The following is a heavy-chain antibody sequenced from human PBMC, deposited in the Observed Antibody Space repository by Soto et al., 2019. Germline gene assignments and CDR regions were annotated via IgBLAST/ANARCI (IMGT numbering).Heavy chain of an antibody. D-gene: IGHD4-17*01. CDR3: ARDYGGNSGYDY. Sequence: WETLSLTCAVYGGSFSGYYWSWIRQPPGKGLEWIGEINHSGSTNYNPSLKSRVTISVDTSKNQFSLKLSSVTAADTAVYYCARDYGGNSGYDYWGQGTLVTVSS. CDR1: GGSFSGYY. V-gene: IGHV4-34*01. CDR2: INHSGST. J-gene: IGHJ4*02.